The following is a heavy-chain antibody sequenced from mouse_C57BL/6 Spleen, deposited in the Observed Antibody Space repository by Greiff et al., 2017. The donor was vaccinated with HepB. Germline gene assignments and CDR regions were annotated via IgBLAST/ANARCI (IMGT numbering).Heavy chain of an antibody. Sequence: VQLQQSGAELARPGASVKLSCKASGYTFTGYGINWVKQRTGQGLEWIGEIYPRSGDTNYNEKFKGKATLTADKSSSTAYMELRSLTSEDYAVYFCGITAVVATVGYWGQGTTLTVSS. CDR2: IYPRSGDT. D-gene: IGHD1-1*01. CDR3: GITAVVATVGY. J-gene: IGHJ2*01. V-gene: IGHV1-81*01. CDR1: GYTFTGYG.